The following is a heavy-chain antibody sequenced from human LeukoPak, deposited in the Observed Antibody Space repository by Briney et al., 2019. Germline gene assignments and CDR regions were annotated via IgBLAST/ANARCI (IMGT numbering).Heavy chain of an antibody. V-gene: IGHV3-9*01. J-gene: IGHJ4*02. CDR2: ISWNSGSI. Sequence: GGSLRLSCAASGFTFDDYAMHWVRQAPGKGLEWVSGISWNSGSIGYADSVKGRFTISRDNAKNSLYLQMNSLRAEDTASYYCAKSSQSGQWLPPDYWGQGTLVTVSS. CDR3: AKSSQSGQWLPPDY. CDR1: GFTFDDYA. D-gene: IGHD6-19*01.